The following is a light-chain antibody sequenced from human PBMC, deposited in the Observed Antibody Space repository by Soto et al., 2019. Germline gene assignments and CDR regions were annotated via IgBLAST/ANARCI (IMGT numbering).Light chain of an antibody. CDR2: DAS. Sequence: DIQMTQSPSSLSASVGDRVTITCQASQDISNYLNWYQQKPGKAPKLLIYDASNLETGVPSRFSGSGSGTDFTFSISSLQPEDIATYYCQQYDKLPPHMVTFGPGTKVDIK. CDR1: QDISNY. J-gene: IGKJ3*01. V-gene: IGKV1-33*01. CDR3: QQYDKLPPHMVT.